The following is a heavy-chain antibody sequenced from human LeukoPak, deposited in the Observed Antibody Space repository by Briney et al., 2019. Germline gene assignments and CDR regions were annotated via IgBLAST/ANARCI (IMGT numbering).Heavy chain of an antibody. CDR2: IYYSGST. CDR3: ARIYERPDNWFDP. Sequence: PSETLSLTCTVSGGSISSSSYYWGWIRQPPGKGLEWIGSIYYSGSTYYNPSLKSRVTISVDTSKNQFSLKLSSVTAADTAVYYCARIYERPDNWFDPWGQGTLVTVSS. V-gene: IGHV4-39*01. J-gene: IGHJ5*02. D-gene: IGHD3-16*01. CDR1: GGSISSSSYY.